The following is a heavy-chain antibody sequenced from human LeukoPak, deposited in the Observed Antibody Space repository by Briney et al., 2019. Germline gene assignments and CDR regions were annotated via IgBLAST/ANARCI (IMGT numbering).Heavy chain of an antibody. CDR2: ISGSGGST. Sequence: PGGSLRLSCAASGFTFSSCAMSWVRQAPGKGLEWVSAISGSGGSTYYADSVKGRFTISRDNSKNTLYLQMNSLRAEDTAVYYCAKDINDLSPYYDSSGYYNYWGQGTLVTV. V-gene: IGHV3-23*01. D-gene: IGHD3-22*01. J-gene: IGHJ4*02. CDR3: AKDINDLSPYYDSSGYYNY. CDR1: GFTFSSCA.